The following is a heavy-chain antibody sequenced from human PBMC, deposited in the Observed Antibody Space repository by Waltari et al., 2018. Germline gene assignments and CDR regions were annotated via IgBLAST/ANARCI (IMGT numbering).Heavy chain of an antibody. D-gene: IGHD1-20*01. Sequence: QVQLQESGPGLVQPSQTLYLTCTLPVGSFSSGRYTWRWIRQPAGKGLELIGRIYYSGSTYYNPSLKSRVTISVDTSKNQFSLKLSSVTAADTAVYYCARHITPQNIPGYGMDVWGQGTTVTVSS. J-gene: IGHJ6*02. CDR3: ARHITPQNIPGYGMDV. CDR1: VGSFSSGRYT. V-gene: IGHV4-30-2*03. CDR2: IYYSGST.